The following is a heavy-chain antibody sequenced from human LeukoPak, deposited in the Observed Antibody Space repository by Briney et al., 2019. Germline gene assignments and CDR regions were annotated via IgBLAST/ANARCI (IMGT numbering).Heavy chain of an antibody. CDR3: ARDFAYYDILTPDYYYCLDV. J-gene: IGHJ6*04. CDR1: GFTFRSYW. V-gene: IGHV3-7*03. CDR2: IKQDGSEK. Sequence: PGGSLRLFCAASGFTFRSYWMSWVRQAPGKGLEWVANIKQDGSEKYYVDSVKGRFTIYRDNAKNSVYLQMNSVRAEDTAVYYCARDFAYYDILTPDYYYCLDVWGNGTTVTVSS. D-gene: IGHD3-9*01.